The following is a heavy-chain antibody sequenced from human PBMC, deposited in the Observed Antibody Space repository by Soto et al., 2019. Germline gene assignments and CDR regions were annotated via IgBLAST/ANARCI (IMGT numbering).Heavy chain of an antibody. D-gene: IGHD2-15*01. CDR2: IDWDDDK. CDR1: GFSLSTSGMY. V-gene: IGHV2-70*11. J-gene: IGHJ4*02. Sequence: ESGPTLVNPTQTLTLTCTFSGFSLSTSGMYVSWIRQPPGKALEWLARIDWDDDKWYSTSLKTRLTISKDTSKNQVVLTVTNVDPVDTATYYCARIVRHCGGGGCYPNFDNWGQGTPVTVSS. CDR3: ARIVRHCGGGGCYPNFDN.